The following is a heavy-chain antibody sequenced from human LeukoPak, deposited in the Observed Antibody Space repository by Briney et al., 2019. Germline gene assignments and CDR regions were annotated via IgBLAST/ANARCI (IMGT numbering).Heavy chain of an antibody. V-gene: IGHV3-23*01. CDR2: ISGSGGST. J-gene: IGHJ4*02. CDR3: AKMDTAVVAPGHYFDY. D-gene: IGHD5-18*01. Sequence: GGSLRLSCAASGFTFSSYAMSWVRQAPGKGLEWVSAISGSGGSTYYADSVKGRFTISRDNSKNTLYLQMNSLRAEDTAVYYCAKMDTAVVAPGHYFDYWGQGTLVTVSS. CDR1: GFTFSSYA.